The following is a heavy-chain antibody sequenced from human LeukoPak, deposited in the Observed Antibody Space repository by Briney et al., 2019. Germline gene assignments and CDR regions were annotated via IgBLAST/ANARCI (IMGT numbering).Heavy chain of an antibody. CDR2: IYSGGST. Sequence: GGSLRLSCAASEFSVGSNYMTWVRQAPGKGLEWVSLIYSGGSTYYADSVKGRFTISRDNSKNTLYLQMNSLRAEDTAVYYCARIRSRKWGFDYWGQGTLVTVSS. D-gene: IGHD1-26*01. CDR3: ARIRSRKWGFDY. CDR1: EFSVGSNY. V-gene: IGHV3-66*01. J-gene: IGHJ4*02.